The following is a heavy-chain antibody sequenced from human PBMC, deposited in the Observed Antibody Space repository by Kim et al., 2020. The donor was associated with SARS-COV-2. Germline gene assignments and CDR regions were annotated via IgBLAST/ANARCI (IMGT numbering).Heavy chain of an antibody. CDR2: IYYSGST. Sequence: SETLSLTCTVSGGSISSYYWSWIRQPPGKGLEWIGYIYYSGSTNYNPSLKSRVTISVDTSKNQFSLKLSSVTAADTAVYYCAGLVYDFWSGYRPPPNWFDPWGQGTLVTVSS. J-gene: IGHJ5*02. D-gene: IGHD3-3*01. CDR1: GGSISSYY. V-gene: IGHV4-59*01. CDR3: AGLVYDFWSGYRPPPNWFDP.